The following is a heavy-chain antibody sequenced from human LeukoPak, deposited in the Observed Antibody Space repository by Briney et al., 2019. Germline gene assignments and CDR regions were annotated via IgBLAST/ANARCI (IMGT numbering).Heavy chain of an antibody. CDR1: GGSFSGYY. Sequence: SETLSLTSAVYGGSFSGYYWSWIRQPPGKGLEWIGETNHSGSTNYNPSLKSRVTFSVDTSKNQFSLKLSSLTAADTAVYYCARANRSAGTGFSDYWGQGTLVTVSS. V-gene: IGHV4-34*01. J-gene: IGHJ4*02. CDR2: TNHSGST. CDR3: ARANRSAGTGFSDY. D-gene: IGHD6-13*01.